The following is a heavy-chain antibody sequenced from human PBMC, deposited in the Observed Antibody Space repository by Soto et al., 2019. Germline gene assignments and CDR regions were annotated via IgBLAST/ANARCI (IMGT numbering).Heavy chain of an antibody. V-gene: IGHV1-18*04. J-gene: IGHJ5*02. CDR2: ISAYNGNT. CDR3: ARDIEHGDYGAWFDT. Sequence: ASVKVSCKASGYTFTSYGISWVRQAPGQGLEWMGWISAYNGNTNYAQKLQGRVTMTTDTSTSTAYMELRSLRSDDTAVYYCARDIEHGDYGAWFDTWGQGTLVTVSS. CDR1: GYTFTSYG. D-gene: IGHD4-17*01.